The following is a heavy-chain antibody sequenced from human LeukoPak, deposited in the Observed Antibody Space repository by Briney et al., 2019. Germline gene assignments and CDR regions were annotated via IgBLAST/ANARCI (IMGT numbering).Heavy chain of an antibody. CDR3: ARTPIVATIPVAFCVANTQFDY. CDR1: GGSFSGYY. Sequence: KPSETLSLTCAVYGGSFSGYYWSWIRQPPAKGLEWIGEINHSGSTNYNPSLTIRGRISVDTDKNQFSLKLSSVTAADTAVYYCARTPIVATIPVAFCVANTQFDYWGQGTLVTVSS. J-gene: IGHJ4*02. V-gene: IGHV4-34*01. CDR2: INHSGST. D-gene: IGHD5-12*01.